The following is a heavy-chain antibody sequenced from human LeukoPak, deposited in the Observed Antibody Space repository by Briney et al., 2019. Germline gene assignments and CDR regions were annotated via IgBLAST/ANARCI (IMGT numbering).Heavy chain of an antibody. CDR2: IYYSGST. D-gene: IGHD3-22*01. V-gene: IGHV4-30-4*08. Sequence: SQTLSLTCTVSGGSISSGDYYWSWIRQPPGKGLEWFRYIYYSGSTYYNPSLKSRVTISVDTSKNQFSLKLSSVTAAGTAVYYCARDLSSGYYRYYFDYWGQGTLVTVSS. CDR1: GGSISSGDYY. J-gene: IGHJ4*02. CDR3: ARDLSSGYYRYYFDY.